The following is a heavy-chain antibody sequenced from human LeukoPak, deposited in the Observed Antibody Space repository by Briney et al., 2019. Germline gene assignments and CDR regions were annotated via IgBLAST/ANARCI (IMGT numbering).Heavy chain of an antibody. J-gene: IGHJ5*02. Sequence: ASVKVSCKASGYTFTGYYMHWVRQAPGQGLEWMGWINPNSGGTNYAQKFQGRVTMTRDTSISTAYMELSRLRSDDTAVYYCARVRCSSTSCLNWFDPWGQGTQVTVSS. CDR1: GYTFTGYY. V-gene: IGHV1-2*02. CDR2: INPNSGGT. D-gene: IGHD2-2*01. CDR3: ARVRCSSTSCLNWFDP.